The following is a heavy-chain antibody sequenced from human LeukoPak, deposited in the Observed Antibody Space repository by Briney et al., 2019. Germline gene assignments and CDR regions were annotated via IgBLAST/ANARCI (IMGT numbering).Heavy chain of an antibody. CDR3: ARTRLVRMKYWFDP. CDR1: GGSFSGDF. V-gene: IGHV4-34*01. CDR2: IKHDGST. Sequence: PSETLSLTCAVYGGSFSGDFWSWIRQSPGKGLEWIGEIKHDGSTTYNPSLKSRVTISVDTSKNQFSLKLSSVTAADTAVYYCARTRLVRMKYWFDPWGQGTLVTVSS. D-gene: IGHD6-6*01. J-gene: IGHJ5*02.